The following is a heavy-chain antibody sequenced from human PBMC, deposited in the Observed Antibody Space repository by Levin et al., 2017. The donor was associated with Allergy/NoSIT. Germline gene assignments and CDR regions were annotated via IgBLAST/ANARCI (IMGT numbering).Heavy chain of an antibody. CDR3: ARARCSTTSCYTGAFDY. CDR2: IRNIGGTI. V-gene: IGHV3-11*01. Sequence: KSGGSLRLSCAASGFTFSDYYMSWIRQAPGKGLEWISYIRNIGGTIYYAESVKGRFTISRDNAKNSLFLQMNSLRAEDTAVYYCARARCSTTSCYTGAFDYWGQGTLVAVSP. D-gene: IGHD2-2*02. J-gene: IGHJ4*02. CDR1: GFTFSDYY.